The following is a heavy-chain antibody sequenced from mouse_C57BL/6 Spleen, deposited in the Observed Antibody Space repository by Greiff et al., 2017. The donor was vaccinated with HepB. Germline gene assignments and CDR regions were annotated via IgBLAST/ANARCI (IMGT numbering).Heavy chain of an antibody. Sequence: EVQGVESGGGLVKPRGSLKLSCAASGFTFSSYAMSWVRQTPEKRLEWVATISDGGSYTYYPDNVKGRFTISRDNAKNNLYLQMSHLKSEDTAMYYCARDLDYSNYVNYAMDYWGQGTSVTVSS. CDR1: GFTFSSYA. J-gene: IGHJ4*01. CDR3: ARDLDYSNYVNYAMDY. CDR2: ISDGGSYT. V-gene: IGHV5-4*01. D-gene: IGHD2-5*01.